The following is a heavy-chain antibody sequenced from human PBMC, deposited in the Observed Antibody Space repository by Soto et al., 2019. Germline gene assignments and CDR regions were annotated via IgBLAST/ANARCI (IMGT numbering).Heavy chain of an antibody. CDR3: ARDLLAEAATPPSWFDP. J-gene: IGHJ5*02. D-gene: IGHD2-15*01. V-gene: IGHV4-34*01. Sequence: SETLSLTCAVYGGSFIGYYWSWIRQPPWKGLEWIGEINHSGSTNYNPSLKSRATISVDTSKNQFSLKLTSVTAADTAVYYCARDLLAEAATPPSWFDPWGQGTLVTVSS. CDR2: INHSGST. CDR1: GGSFIGYY.